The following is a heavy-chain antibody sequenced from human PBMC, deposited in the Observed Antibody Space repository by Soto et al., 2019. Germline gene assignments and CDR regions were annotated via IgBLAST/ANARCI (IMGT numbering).Heavy chain of an antibody. D-gene: IGHD4-17*01. CDR3: ATESGSTYGYFDY. J-gene: IGHJ4*02. CDR1: GGSVTSDEDY. Sequence: SETLSLTCTVSGGSVTSDEDYWSWIRQSPGKGLEWIGYISNSGSTGYNPSLKTRLSMSVDRSKNQFTLRRTSVTAADTAVYFCATESGSTYGYFDYWGQGTQVTVSS. CDR2: ISNSGST. V-gene: IGHV4-30-4*01.